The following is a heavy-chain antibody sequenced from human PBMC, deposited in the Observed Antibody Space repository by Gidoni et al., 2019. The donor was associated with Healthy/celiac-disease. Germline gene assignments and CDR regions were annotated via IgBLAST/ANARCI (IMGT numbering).Heavy chain of an antibody. Sequence: QVQLVGSGGGGGPPGRSLGLPRAAAGFPLRSTCTPRVRQAPGKGLEWVAVIWYDGSNKYYADSVKGRFTISRDNSKNTLYLQMNSLRAEDTAVYYCARDRRETFGGVIARGDAFDIWGQGTMVTVSS. CDR2: IWYDGSNK. CDR1: GFPLRSTC. D-gene: IGHD3-16*02. CDR3: ARDRRETFGGVIARGDAFDI. V-gene: IGHV3-33*01. J-gene: IGHJ3*02.